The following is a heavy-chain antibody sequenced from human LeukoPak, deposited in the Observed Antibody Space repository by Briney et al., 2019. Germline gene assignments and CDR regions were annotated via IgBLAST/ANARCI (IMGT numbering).Heavy chain of an antibody. J-gene: IGHJ4*02. CDR1: GGSISSGGYY. CDR2: IYYSGST. CDR3: GRTLPRRTTAAAAHLNS. V-gene: IGHV4-31*03. D-gene: IGHD6-13*01. Sequence: PSETLSLTCTVSGGSISSGGYYWSWIRQHPGKGLEWIGYIYYSGSTYYNPSLKSRVTISVDTSKNQFSLKLTSVTAADTAVYYCGRTLPRRTTAAAAHLNSWGQGTLVTVSS.